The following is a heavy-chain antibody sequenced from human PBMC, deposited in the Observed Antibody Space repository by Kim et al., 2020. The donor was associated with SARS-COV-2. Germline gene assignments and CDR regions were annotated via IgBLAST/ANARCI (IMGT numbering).Heavy chain of an antibody. CDR2: ISCDGSNK. CDR1: GFTFSSYG. J-gene: IGHJ5*02. D-gene: IGHD2-15*01. V-gene: IGHV3-30*18. Sequence: GGSLRLSCAASGFTFSSYGMHWVRQAPGKGLEWVSVISCDGSNKYYADSVKGRFTISRDNSKNTLYLQMNSLRAEDTAVYYCAKPRYCSGGSCSNWFDPWGQGTLVTVSS. CDR3: AKPRYCSGGSCSNWFDP.